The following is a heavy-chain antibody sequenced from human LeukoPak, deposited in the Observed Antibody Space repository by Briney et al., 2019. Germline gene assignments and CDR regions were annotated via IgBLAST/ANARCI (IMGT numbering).Heavy chain of an antibody. CDR1: GGSFSGYY. V-gene: IGHV4-34*01. CDR2: INHSGST. J-gene: IGHJ3*02. D-gene: IGHD6-19*01. CDR3: ARTSYSSPSYSSGWYGGDDAFDI. Sequence: PSETLSLTCAVYGGSFSGYYWSWIRQPPGKGLEWIGEINHSGSTNYNPSLKSRVTISVDTSKNQFSLKLSSATAADTAVYYCARTSYSSPSYSSGWYGGDDAFDIWGQGTMVTVSS.